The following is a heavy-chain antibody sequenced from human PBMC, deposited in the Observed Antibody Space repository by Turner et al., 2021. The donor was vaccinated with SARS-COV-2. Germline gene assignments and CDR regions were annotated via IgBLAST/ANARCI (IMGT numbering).Heavy chain of an antibody. Sequence: QVHLQQWGSGLLKLWETLSRTCAVSGLSFTNYYWTWIRQSPGKGLEWIGKITSSGRPDYYPSLRRRVTITSDTTKNEFSLILNSVTAADSGVYYCATGARVVWELLHHWGQGTTVTVSS. D-gene: IGHD1-26*01. CDR2: ITSSGRP. V-gene: IGHV4-34*01. CDR1: GLSFTNYY. CDR3: ATGARVVWELLHH. J-gene: IGHJ1*01.